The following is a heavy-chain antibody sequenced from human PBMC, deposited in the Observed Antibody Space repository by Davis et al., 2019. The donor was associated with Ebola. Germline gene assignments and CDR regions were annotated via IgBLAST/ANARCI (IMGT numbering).Heavy chain of an antibody. J-gene: IGHJ6*03. CDR3: ARSGAEQQFYYYYYMDV. CDR2: VIPILGIA. Sequence: SVKVSCKASGGTFSTYAINWVRQAPGQGLEWMGGVIPILGIANYPQKFQGRVTITADESTRTAYMELSSLRSEDTAVYYCARSGAEQQFYYYYYMDVWGKGTTVTVSS. V-gene: IGHV1-69*10. CDR1: GGTFSTYA. D-gene: IGHD6-13*01.